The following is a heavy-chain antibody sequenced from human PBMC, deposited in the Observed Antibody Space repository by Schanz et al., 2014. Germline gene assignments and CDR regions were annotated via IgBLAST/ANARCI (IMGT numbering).Heavy chain of an antibody. CDR2: ITAYNGDT. CDR1: GGTFSSDT. CDR3: ARGYGDSPTDF. Sequence: QVQLVQSGAEVKKPGASVKVSCKASGGTFSSDTFSWVRQAPGQGLEWMGWITAYNGDTNYALKLQGRVTMTADTSTSTAYMELSSLRSEDTAVYYCARGYGDSPTDFWGQGTLVTVSS. D-gene: IGHD4-17*01. J-gene: IGHJ4*02. V-gene: IGHV1-18*01.